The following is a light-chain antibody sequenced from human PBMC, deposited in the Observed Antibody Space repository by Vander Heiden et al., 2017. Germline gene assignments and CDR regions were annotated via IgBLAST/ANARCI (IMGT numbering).Light chain of an antibody. J-gene: IGKJ1*01. CDR2: GAS. Sequence: EIVLTPSPGSLSLSPGERATLPCRASQSISSTYLAWYQQKPGQAPRLLIYGASSRATGIPDRFSGSGSGTDFTLTISRLEPDDFAVFYCQQYSDSLRTFGQGTKVEIK. V-gene: IGKV3-20*01. CDR1: QSISSTY. CDR3: QQYSDSLRT.